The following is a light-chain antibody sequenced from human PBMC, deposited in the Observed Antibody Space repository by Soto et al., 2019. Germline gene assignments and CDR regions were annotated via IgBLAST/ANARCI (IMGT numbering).Light chain of an antibody. CDR2: EVS. J-gene: IGLJ1*01. CDR1: SSDVGAYSY. Sequence: QSVLTQPPSASGSPGQSVTISCTGTSSDVGAYSYVSWYQQHPGKAPKLMIYEVSKRPSGVPDRFSGSKSGNTASLTVSGLQAEDEADYYCSSSAGSNNLGVFGTGTKLTVL. CDR3: SSSAGSNNLGV. V-gene: IGLV2-8*01.